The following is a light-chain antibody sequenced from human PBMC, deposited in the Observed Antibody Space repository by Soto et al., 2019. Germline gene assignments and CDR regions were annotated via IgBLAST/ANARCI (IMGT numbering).Light chain of an antibody. CDR3: SSYTSSSTLV. CDR1: SSDVGGYNY. J-gene: IGLJ3*02. Sequence: QSALTQPASVSGSPGQSITISCTGTSSDVGGYNYVSWYQQHPGKAPKLMIYDVSNRPSGVSNRFSGSKSGNTASLTISRLQAEDEADYYCSSYTSSSTLVFGGGTQRTV. V-gene: IGLV2-14*01. CDR2: DVS.